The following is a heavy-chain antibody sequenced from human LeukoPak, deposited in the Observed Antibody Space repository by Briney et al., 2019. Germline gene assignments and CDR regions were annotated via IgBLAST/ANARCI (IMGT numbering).Heavy chain of an antibody. CDR2: ISSSSSYI. J-gene: IGHJ4*02. CDR1: GFTFSSYS. D-gene: IGHD5-24*01. Sequence: PGGSLRLSCAASGFTFSSYSMNWVRQAPGKGLEWVSSISSSSSYIYYADSVKGRFTISRDNAKNSLYLQMNSLRAEDTAVYYCARDRDGYNFPAYWGQGTLVTVSS. V-gene: IGHV3-21*01. CDR3: ARDRDGYNFPAY.